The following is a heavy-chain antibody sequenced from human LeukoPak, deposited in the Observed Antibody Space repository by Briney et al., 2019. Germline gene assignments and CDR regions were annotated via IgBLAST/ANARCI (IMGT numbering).Heavy chain of an antibody. CDR2: IYHSGST. D-gene: IGHD6-13*01. Sequence: SETLSLTCAVSGAPISSNNWWWSWVRQPPGKGLEWIGEIYHSGSTNYNPSLKSRVTMSVDKSKNQFSLKLSSVTAADTAVYYCASAEPRGIIWYPYWGQGTLVTVSS. V-gene: IGHV4-4*02. CDR1: GAPISSNNW. J-gene: IGHJ4*02. CDR3: ASAEPRGIIWYPY.